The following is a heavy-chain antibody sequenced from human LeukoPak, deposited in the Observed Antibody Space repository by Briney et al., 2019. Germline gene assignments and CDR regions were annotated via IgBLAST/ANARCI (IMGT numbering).Heavy chain of an antibody. D-gene: IGHD5-12*01. CDR2: IYYGGST. Sequence: PSETLSLTCTVSGGSISSYYWSWIRQPPGKGLEWIGYIYYGGSTNYNPSLKSRVTISVDTSKNQFSLKLSSVTAADTAVYYCARRSGNDSLDYWGQGTLVTVSS. J-gene: IGHJ4*02. V-gene: IGHV4-59*01. CDR1: GGSISSYY. CDR3: ARRSGNDSLDY.